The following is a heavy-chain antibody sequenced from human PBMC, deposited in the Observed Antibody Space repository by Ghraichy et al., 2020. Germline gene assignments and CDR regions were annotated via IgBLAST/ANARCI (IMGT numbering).Heavy chain of an antibody. CDR1: GDSLSTSSVA. V-gene: IGHV6-1*01. D-gene: IGHD6-13*01. Sequence: TLSLTCAISGDSLSTSSVAWNWIRQSPSRGLEWLGRTYYRSKWSNDYAVSVKSRITINPDTSKNQFSLQLNAVTPDDTAVYFCARGAASAFDYWGQGTQVTVSS. CDR2: TYYRSKWSN. J-gene: IGHJ4*02. CDR3: ARGAASAFDY.